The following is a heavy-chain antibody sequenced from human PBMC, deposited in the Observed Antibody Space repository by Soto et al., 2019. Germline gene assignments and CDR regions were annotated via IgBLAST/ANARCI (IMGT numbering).Heavy chain of an antibody. CDR3: ARHWGFWADY. D-gene: IGHD3-16*01. Sequence: QVQLQESGPGLVKPSETLSLTCTVSGGSISSYYWSWIRQPPGKGLEWIGYIYYSGSTNYNPALTSRVTISVDTSKNQFSLKLSSVPAADTAVYYCARHWGFWADYWGQGTLVTVSS. CDR1: GGSISSYY. V-gene: IGHV4-59*08. J-gene: IGHJ4*02. CDR2: IYYSGST.